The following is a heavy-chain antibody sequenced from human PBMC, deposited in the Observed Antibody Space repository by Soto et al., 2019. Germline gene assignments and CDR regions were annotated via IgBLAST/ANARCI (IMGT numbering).Heavy chain of an antibody. J-gene: IGHJ5*02. CDR3: ARSCFITETVLYTWFDP. D-gene: IGHD1-20*01. V-gene: IGHV4-30-2*01. CDR2: TYHSGGT. Sequence: PSETLSLTCTVYGGSISSGGYSWSWIRQPPGEGLEWIGHTYHSGGTYYNPSLKSRVTISVDRAKNQFSLKLSSVTAADTAVYYCARSCFITETVLYTWFDPWGQGTLVTVSS. CDR1: GGSISSGGYS.